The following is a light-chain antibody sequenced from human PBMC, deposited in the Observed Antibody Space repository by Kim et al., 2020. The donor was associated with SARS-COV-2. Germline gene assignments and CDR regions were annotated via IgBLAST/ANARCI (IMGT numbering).Light chain of an antibody. Sequence: SSELTQPPSVPVSPGQTARITCSGDALPNQYVYWYQQRPGRAPVLIIYKDTERPSGVPERISGSSSGTTATLTISGVQAEDESDYYCQSPDSSATWVFGGGTQLTVL. CDR2: KDT. CDR1: ALPNQY. V-gene: IGLV3-25*03. CDR3: QSPDSSATWV. J-gene: IGLJ3*02.